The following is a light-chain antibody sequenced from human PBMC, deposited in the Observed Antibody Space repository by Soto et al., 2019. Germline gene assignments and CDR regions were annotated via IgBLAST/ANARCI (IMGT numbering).Light chain of an antibody. Sequence: EVAMRQSPATLSVSPGERGTLSCGASQSVNANLAWYQQKPGQAPRLLIHGASNRATGIPARFSGSGFGTEFILTISSLQSEDLAVYYCQQYNTWLWTFGQGTKVEI. J-gene: IGKJ1*01. CDR1: QSVNAN. CDR2: GAS. CDR3: QQYNTWLWT. V-gene: IGKV3-15*01.